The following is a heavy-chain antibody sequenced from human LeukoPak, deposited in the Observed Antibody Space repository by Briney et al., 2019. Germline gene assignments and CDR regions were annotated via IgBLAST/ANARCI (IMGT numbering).Heavy chain of an antibody. CDR1: DASVRGYY. Sequence: SETLSLTCTVSDASVRGYYWSWIRQPPGKGLEWIGYIHYTGNTDYNPSLTSRVTMSVDTSKNQFSLMLTSVTAADTAVYYCARGYGSGSYNNFNQWGQGLLVAVSS. V-gene: IGHV4-59*02. CDR3: ARGYGSGSYNNFNQ. CDR2: IHYTGNT. J-gene: IGHJ4*02. D-gene: IGHD3-10*01.